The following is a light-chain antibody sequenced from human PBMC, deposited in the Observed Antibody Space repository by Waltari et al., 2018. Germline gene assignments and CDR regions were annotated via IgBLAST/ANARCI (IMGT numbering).Light chain of an antibody. Sequence: HSALTHPPSASGSPRQSVTISCTGTSSEIGGYNFVPVYQQHPGKAPRLLIYEVTKRPSGVPDRFSGSKSGNSASLTVSGLQAEDEADYYCSSYAGGNNPGLFGTGTKVTVL. J-gene: IGLJ1*01. CDR1: SSEIGGYNF. CDR2: EVT. V-gene: IGLV2-8*01. CDR3: SSYAGGNNPGL.